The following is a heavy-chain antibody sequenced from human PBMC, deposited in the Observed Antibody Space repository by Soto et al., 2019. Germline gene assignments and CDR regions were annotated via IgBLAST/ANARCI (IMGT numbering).Heavy chain of an antibody. CDR1: GFNFIRSS. J-gene: IGHJ6*02. Sequence: PWGSLRLSCAASGFNFIRSSINCFRHSPGKGLEWVASISTSSNLIYYEDSVKGRFTVSRDNTKNSMYLQMISLRAEDTAIYYCARGMKTAVFYGMDVWGQGTTVTVSS. V-gene: IGHV3-21*01. CDR3: ARGMKTAVFYGMDV. D-gene: IGHD2-2*01. CDR2: ISTSSNLI.